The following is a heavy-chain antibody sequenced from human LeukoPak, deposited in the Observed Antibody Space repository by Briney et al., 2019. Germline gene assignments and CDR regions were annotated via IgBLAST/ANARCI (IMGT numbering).Heavy chain of an antibody. V-gene: IGHV3-33*01. CDR1: GFTFSSYG. D-gene: IGHD2-2*01. J-gene: IGHJ4*02. Sequence: PGRSLRLSCAASGFTFSSYGMHWVRQAPGKGLEWVAVIWYDGSNKYYADSVKGRFTISRDNSKNTLYLQMNSLRAEDTAVYYCARAWSSTSAQTDYWGQGTLVTVSS. CDR3: ARAWSSTSAQTDY. CDR2: IWYDGSNK.